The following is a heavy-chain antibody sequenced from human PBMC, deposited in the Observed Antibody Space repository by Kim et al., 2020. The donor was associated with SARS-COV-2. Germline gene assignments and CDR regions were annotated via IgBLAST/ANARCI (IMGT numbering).Heavy chain of an antibody. D-gene: IGHD3-9*01. CDR3: ATNYILTGQPNYYYYGMDV. CDR1: GYTLTELS. Sequence: ASVKVSCKVSGYTLTELSMHWVRQAPGKGLEWMGGFDPEDGETIYAQKFQGRVTMTEDTSTDTAYMELSSLRSEDTAVYYCATNYILTGQPNYYYYGMDVWGQGTTVTVSS. V-gene: IGHV1-24*01. CDR2: FDPEDGET. J-gene: IGHJ6*02.